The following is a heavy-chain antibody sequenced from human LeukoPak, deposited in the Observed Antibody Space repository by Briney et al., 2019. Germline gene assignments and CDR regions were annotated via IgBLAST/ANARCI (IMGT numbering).Heavy chain of an antibody. CDR3: ARDLYSYGYRAYD. J-gene: IGHJ4*02. D-gene: IGHD5-18*01. V-gene: IGHV3-66*01. CDR2: IYSGGST. CDR1: GFTVSSNY. Sequence: GGSLRLSCAASGFTVSSNYMSWVRQAPGKGLEWASVIYSGGSTYYADSVKGRFTISRDNSKNTLYLQMNSLRAEDTAVYYCARDLYSYGYRAYDWGQGTLVTVSS.